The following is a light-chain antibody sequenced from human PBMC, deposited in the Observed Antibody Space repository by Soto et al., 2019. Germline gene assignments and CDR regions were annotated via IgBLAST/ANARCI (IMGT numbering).Light chain of an antibody. J-gene: IGKJ1*01. CDR2: GAS. Sequence: IVLTQSPATLSVSPGERATLSCRASQSVSSSYLAWYQQKPGQPPRLLIYGASSRATGIPDRFSGSGSGTEFALTISSLQSEDFAIYYCQQYSDWPPITFGQGTKVDIK. CDR1: QSVSSSY. V-gene: IGKV3D-15*01. CDR3: QQYSDWPPIT.